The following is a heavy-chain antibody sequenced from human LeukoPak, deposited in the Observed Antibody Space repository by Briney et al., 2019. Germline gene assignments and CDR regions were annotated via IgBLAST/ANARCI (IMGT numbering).Heavy chain of an antibody. CDR1: GGSFSGCY. J-gene: IGHJ4*02. Sequence: SETLSLTCAVYGGSFSGCYWSWIRQPPGKGLEWIGEINHSGSTNYNPSLKSRVTISVDTSKNQFSLKLSSVTAADTAVYYCARGTPPSATNDYWGQGTLVTVSS. CDR3: ARGTPPSATNDY. V-gene: IGHV4-34*01. D-gene: IGHD2-8*01. CDR2: INHSGST.